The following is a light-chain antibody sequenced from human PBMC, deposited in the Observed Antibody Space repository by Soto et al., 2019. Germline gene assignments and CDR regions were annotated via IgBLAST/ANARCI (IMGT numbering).Light chain of an antibody. Sequence: DIQMTQSPSSRSASVGDRVTITCRASQTIRYSLNWYQQKPGKAPKVLIYDASTLQSGVPPRFSGSGSGTDFALTISSLQPEDFATYYCHQSAGSRTWTFGQGTRVEAK. CDR1: QTIRYS. CDR2: DAS. J-gene: IGKJ1*01. V-gene: IGKV1-39*01. CDR3: HQSAGSRTWT.